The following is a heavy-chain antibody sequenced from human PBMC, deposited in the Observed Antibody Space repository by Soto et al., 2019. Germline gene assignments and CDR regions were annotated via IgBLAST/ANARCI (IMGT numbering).Heavy chain of an antibody. CDR1: GYSTSSAYF. V-gene: IGHV4-38-2*01. Sequence: SETLSLTCAVSGYSTSSAYFCGWIRQPPGKGLEWIGSIYHSGSTYYNPSLKSRVTISIDTSKNQFSLKLNSMTAADTAVYYCAGSTDYDSSGSRAYWGQGTLVTVSS. CDR3: AGSTDYDSSGSRAY. D-gene: IGHD3-22*01. CDR2: IYHSGST. J-gene: IGHJ4*02.